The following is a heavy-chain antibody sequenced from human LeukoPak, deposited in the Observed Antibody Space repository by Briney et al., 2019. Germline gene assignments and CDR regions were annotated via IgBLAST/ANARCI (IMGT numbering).Heavy chain of an antibody. CDR3: ARDFHQLSSSWHFDI. CDR1: GGSIRSYY. J-gene: IGHJ3*02. Sequence: SETLSLTCTVSGGSIRSYYWSWIRQSPGKGLEWIGYIYYSGSTNYNPSLKSRVTISVDTFKNQFSLNLSSVTAADTALYYCARDFHQLSSSWHFDIWGQGTMVTVSS. D-gene: IGHD6-13*01. CDR2: IYYSGST. V-gene: IGHV4-59*01.